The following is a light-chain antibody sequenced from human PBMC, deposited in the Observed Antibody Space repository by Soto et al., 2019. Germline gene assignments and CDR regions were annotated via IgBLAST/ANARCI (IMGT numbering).Light chain of an antibody. Sequence: QSVLTQPPSASGTPGQRVTISFSGSSSNIGRNNVNWYQQLPGTAPKLLIYSHNQRPSVVPDRFSGSKTGTSASLAISGLQSEDEADYYCAAWDDSLNGYVFGTGTKLTVL. CDR3: AAWDDSLNGYV. CDR1: SSNIGRNN. CDR2: SHN. V-gene: IGLV1-44*01. J-gene: IGLJ1*01.